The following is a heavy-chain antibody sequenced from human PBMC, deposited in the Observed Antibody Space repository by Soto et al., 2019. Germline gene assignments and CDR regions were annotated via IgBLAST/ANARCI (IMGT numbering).Heavy chain of an antibody. CDR1: GYTFTSYG. Sequence: ASVKVSCKASGYTFTSYGISWVRQAPGQGLEWMGWISAYNGNTNYAQKLQGRVTMTTDTSTSTAYMELRSLRSDDTVVYYCARAEDAFYDYIWGSYRPPNYFDYWGQGTLVTVSS. D-gene: IGHD3-16*02. V-gene: IGHV1-18*01. J-gene: IGHJ4*02. CDR2: ISAYNGNT. CDR3: ARAEDAFYDYIWGSYRPPNYFDY.